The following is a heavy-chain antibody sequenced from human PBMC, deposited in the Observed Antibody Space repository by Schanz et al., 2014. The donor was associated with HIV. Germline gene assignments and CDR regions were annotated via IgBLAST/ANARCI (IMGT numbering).Heavy chain of an antibody. Sequence: QVQLVQSGAEVKKPGASVKVSCKASGYTFTSYDINWVRQAPGQGLEWMGWINPNSGSTNLAQKFEGRVTMTIDRSITTASMELSRLNSDDTAMYFCTRLHYYYDRSGFSFDCWGQGTLVTVSS. J-gene: IGHJ4*02. CDR2: INPNSGST. D-gene: IGHD3-22*01. CDR3: TRLHYYYDRSGFSFDC. V-gene: IGHV1-2*02. CDR1: GYTFTSYD.